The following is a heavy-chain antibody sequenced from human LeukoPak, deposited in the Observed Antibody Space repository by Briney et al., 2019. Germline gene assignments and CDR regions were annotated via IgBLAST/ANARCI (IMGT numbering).Heavy chain of an antibody. CDR1: GYTFTSYG. V-gene: IGHV1-18*01. J-gene: IGHJ4*02. D-gene: IGHD3-22*01. Sequence: ASVKVSCKASGYTFTSYGISWVRQAPGPGLEWMGWISAYNGNTNYAQKLQGRVTMTTDTSTSTAYMELRSLRSDDTAVYYCARGVITMIVVTYFDYWGQGTLVTVSS. CDR3: ARGVITMIVVTYFDY. CDR2: ISAYNGNT.